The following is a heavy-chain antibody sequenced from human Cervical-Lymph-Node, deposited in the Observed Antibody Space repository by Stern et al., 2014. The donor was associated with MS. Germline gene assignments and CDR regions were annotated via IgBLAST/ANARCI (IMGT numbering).Heavy chain of an antibody. J-gene: IGHJ4*02. CDR1: GYSFTSYS. Sequence: QVQLVQSGAEVKKPGASVKVSCMASGYSFTSYSINWVRQAPGQGLEWMGIINPSAGNTNYAQKFQGRVVMTSDTSTGTVYMELSSLRSEDTAVYYCARDEGADYWGQGTLVTVSS. V-gene: IGHV1-46*01. CDR3: ARDEGADY. CDR2: INPSAGNT.